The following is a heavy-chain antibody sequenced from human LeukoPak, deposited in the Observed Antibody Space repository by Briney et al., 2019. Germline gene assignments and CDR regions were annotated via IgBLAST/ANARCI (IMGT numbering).Heavy chain of an antibody. D-gene: IGHD1-26*01. CDR3: ARDSLGATYYYYYYMDV. J-gene: IGHJ6*03. Sequence: ASVKVSCKASGGTFSSYAISWVRQAPGQGLEWMGRIIPIFGTANYAQKFQGRVTITTDESTSTAYMELSSLRSEDTAVYYCARDSLGATYYYYYYMDVWGKGTTVTVSS. V-gene: IGHV1-69*05. CDR1: GGTFSSYA. CDR2: IIPIFGTA.